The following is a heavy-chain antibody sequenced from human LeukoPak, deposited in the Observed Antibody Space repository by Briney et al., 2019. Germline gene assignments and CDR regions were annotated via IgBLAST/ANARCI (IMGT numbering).Heavy chain of an antibody. J-gene: IGHJ4*02. CDR3: ARDNRRFDSTGYYDFHY. D-gene: IGHD3-22*01. CDR1: GFIFSSYS. V-gene: IGHV3-21*01. Sequence: GGSLRLFCAASGFIFSSYSMSWVRQVPGKGLEWVSSISSSGTYIFYADSVKGRFTISRDNAKNSLYLQMTSLRAEDTAVYYCARDNRRFDSTGYYDFHYWGQGTLVTVSS. CDR2: ISSSGTYI.